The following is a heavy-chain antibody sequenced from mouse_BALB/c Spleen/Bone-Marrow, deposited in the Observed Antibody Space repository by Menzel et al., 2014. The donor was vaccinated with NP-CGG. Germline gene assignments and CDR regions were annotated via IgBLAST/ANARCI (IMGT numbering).Heavy chain of an antibody. CDR3: ARENPQGAMDY. CDR1: GFDFSRYW. CDR2: INPDSSTI. V-gene: IGHV4-1*02. Sequence: DVKLQESGGGLVQSGGSLKLSCAASGFDFSRYWMSWVRPAPGKGVEWIGEINPDSSTINYTPSLKDKFIISRDNAKNTLFQQMSKARAEDTALYYCARENPQGAMDYWGQGTSVTVSS. J-gene: IGHJ4*01.